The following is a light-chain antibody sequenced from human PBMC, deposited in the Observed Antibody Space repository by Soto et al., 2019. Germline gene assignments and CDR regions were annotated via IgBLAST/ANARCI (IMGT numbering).Light chain of an antibody. CDR1: QDIYRS. CDR2: ETS. J-gene: IGKJ1*01. Sequence: DIQMTQSPSTLSASVGDRVTITCRASQDIYRSLAWYQQKPGKAPKLLIYETSTLENGVPSRFSGSGSGTEFSLTISSLQSDDFATYYCQQYQTSSWTFGQGTKVEV. V-gene: IGKV1-5*03. CDR3: QQYQTSSWT.